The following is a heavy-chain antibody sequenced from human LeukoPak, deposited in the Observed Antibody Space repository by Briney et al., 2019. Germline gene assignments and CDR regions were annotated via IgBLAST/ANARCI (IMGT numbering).Heavy chain of an antibody. J-gene: IGHJ5*02. V-gene: IGHV4-34*01. CDR3: ARRRARLMVRGANWFDP. CDR2: INHSGST. D-gene: IGHD3-10*01. CDR1: GGSFSGYY. Sequence: SETLSLTCAVYGGSFSGYYWSWIRQPPGKGLEWIGEINHSGSTNYNPSLKSRVTISVDTSKNQFSLKPSSVTAADTAVYYCARRRARLMVRGANWFDPWGQGTLVTVSS.